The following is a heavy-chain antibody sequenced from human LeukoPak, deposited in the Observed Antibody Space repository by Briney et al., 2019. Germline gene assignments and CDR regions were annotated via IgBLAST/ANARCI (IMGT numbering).Heavy chain of an antibody. CDR2: IYYSGST. CDR1: GGSISSYY. Sequence: PSETLSPTCTVSGGSISSYYWSWIRQPPGKGLEWIGYIYYSGSTNYNPSLKSRVTISVDTSKNQFSLKLSSVTAADTAVYYCASGGDGEAFDYWGQGTLVTVSS. D-gene: IGHD5-24*01. V-gene: IGHV4-59*01. CDR3: ASGGDGEAFDY. J-gene: IGHJ4*02.